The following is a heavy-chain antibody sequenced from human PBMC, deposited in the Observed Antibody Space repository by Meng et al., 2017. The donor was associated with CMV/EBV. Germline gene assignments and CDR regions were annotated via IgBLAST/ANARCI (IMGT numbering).Heavy chain of an antibody. CDR3: ARGVGGWFDP. CDR2: INHSGST. D-gene: IGHD1-26*01. CDR1: GGSFSGYY. Sequence: HVQLQQWGAGLLKPSETLSLTCAVYGGSFSGYYWSWIRQPPGKGLEWIGEINHSGSTNYNPSLKSRVTISVDTSKNQFSLKLSSVTAADTAVYYCARGVGGWFDPWGQGTLVTVSS. V-gene: IGHV4-34*01. J-gene: IGHJ5*02.